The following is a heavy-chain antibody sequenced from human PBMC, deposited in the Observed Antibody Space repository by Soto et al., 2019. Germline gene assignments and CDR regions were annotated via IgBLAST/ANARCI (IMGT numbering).Heavy chain of an antibody. J-gene: IGHJ5*02. CDR1: GYTFTGYY. V-gene: IGHV1-2*02. Sequence: ASVKVSCKASGYTFTGYYMHWVRQAPGQGLEWMGWNNPNSGGTNYAQKFQGRVTMTRDTSISTAYMELSRLRSDDTAVYYCARAKGFLEGHSWFDPWGQGTLVTVSS. CDR2: NNPNSGGT. CDR3: ARAKGFLEGHSWFDP. D-gene: IGHD3-3*01.